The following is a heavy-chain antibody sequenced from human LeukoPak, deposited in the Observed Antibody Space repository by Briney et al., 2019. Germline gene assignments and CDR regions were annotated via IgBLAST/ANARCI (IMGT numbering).Heavy chain of an antibody. CDR1: GGSISSSNYY. CDR2: IYDSGST. J-gene: IGHJ4*02. Sequence: SETLSLTCTVSGGSISSSNYYWGWIRQPPGKGLEWIGSIYDSGSTYYNPSLKSRVTISVDTSKNQFSLKLSSVTAADTAVYYCARVLYSDNVVFDYWGQGTLVTVSS. CDR3: ARVLYSDNVVFDY. V-gene: IGHV4-39*07. D-gene: IGHD1-26*01.